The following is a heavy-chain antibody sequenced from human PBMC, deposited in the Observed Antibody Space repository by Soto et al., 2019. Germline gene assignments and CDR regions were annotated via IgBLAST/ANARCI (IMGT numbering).Heavy chain of an antibody. V-gene: IGHV3-33*01. CDR3: ARDLALRGSYYYYYGMDV. Sequence: GGSLRLSCAASGFTFSSYGMHWVRQAPGKGLEWVAVIWYDGSNKYYADSVKGRFTISRDNSKNTLYLQMNSLRAEDTAVYYCARDLALRGSYYYYYGMDVWGQGTTVTVSS. J-gene: IGHJ6*02. D-gene: IGHD3-10*01. CDR1: GFTFSSYG. CDR2: IWYDGSNK.